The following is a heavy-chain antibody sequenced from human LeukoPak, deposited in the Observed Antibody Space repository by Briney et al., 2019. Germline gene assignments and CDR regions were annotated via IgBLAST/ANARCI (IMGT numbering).Heavy chain of an antibody. V-gene: IGHV1-18*01. Sequence: ASVTVSFTGSGYTFTIYGISWVRQAPGQGIEWVGWISAYNGNTNYAQKLQGRVTMTTDTSTSTAYMELRSLRSDDTAVYYCARDRAYYGSGSQGYWGQGTLVTVSS. J-gene: IGHJ4*02. CDR1: GYTFTIYG. CDR3: ARDRAYYGSGSQGY. CDR2: ISAYNGNT. D-gene: IGHD3-10*01.